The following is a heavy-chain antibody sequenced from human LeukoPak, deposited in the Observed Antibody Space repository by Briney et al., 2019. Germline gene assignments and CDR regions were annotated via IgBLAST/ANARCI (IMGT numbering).Heavy chain of an antibody. J-gene: IGHJ5*02. CDR3: ALGLRHDSSGYYQNNWFDP. CDR2: IYYSGST. D-gene: IGHD3-22*01. V-gene: IGHV4-34*01. CDR1: GGSFSDYY. Sequence: SETLSLTCAVCGGSFSDYYWGWIRQPPGKGLEWIGSIYYSGSTYYNPSLKSRVTISVDTSKNQFSLKLSSVTAADTAVYYCALGLRHDSSGYYQNNWFDPWGQGTLVTVSS.